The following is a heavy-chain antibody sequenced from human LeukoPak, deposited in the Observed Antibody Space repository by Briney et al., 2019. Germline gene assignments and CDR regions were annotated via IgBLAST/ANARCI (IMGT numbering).Heavy chain of an antibody. D-gene: IGHD6-13*01. CDR1: GYTFTSYD. CDR2: MNPNSGNT. CDR3: ARDIAAAGIPPPNWFDP. J-gene: IGHJ5*02. Sequence: VASVKVSCKASGYTFTSYDINWVRQATGQGLEWMGWMNPNSGNTGYAQKFQGRVTMTRNTSISTDYMELSSLRSEDTAVYYCARDIAAAGIPPPNWFDPWGQGTLVTVSS. V-gene: IGHV1-8*01.